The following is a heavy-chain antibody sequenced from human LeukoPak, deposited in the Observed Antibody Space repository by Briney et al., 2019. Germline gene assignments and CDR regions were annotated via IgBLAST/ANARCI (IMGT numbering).Heavy chain of an antibody. J-gene: IGHJ4*02. D-gene: IGHD3-3*01. CDR3: ARDGRIRFLEWLPDY. Sequence: GGSLGLSCAASGFTFSSYGMHWVRQAPGKGLEWVAVIWYDGSNKYYADSVKGRFTISRDNSKNTLYLQMNSLRAEDTAVYYCARDGRIRFLEWLPDYWGQGTLVTVSS. CDR2: IWYDGSNK. CDR1: GFTFSSYG. V-gene: IGHV3-33*01.